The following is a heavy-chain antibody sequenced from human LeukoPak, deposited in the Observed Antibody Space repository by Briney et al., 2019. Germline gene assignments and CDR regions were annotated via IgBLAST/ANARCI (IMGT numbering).Heavy chain of an antibody. Sequence: SVKVSCKASGGTFSSYAISWVRQAPGQGLEWMGRIIPIFGTANYAQKFQDRVTITTDESTSTAYMELSSLRSEDTAVYYCVGGRYSYGPGTFDYWGQGTLVTVSS. D-gene: IGHD5-18*01. CDR2: IIPIFGTA. CDR1: GGTFSSYA. V-gene: IGHV1-69*05. CDR3: VGGRYSYGPGTFDY. J-gene: IGHJ4*02.